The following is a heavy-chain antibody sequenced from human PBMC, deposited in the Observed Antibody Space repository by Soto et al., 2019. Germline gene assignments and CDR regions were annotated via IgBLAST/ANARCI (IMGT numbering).Heavy chain of an antibody. V-gene: IGHV6-1*01. J-gene: IGHJ6*02. CDR1: GDSVSSNSAA. CDR3: ARDRIAAAERNYYYYYGMDV. Sequence: QSQTLSLTCAISGDSVSSNSAAWNWIRQSPSRGLEWLGRTYYRSKWYNDYAVSVKSRITINPDTSKNQFSLQLNSVTPEDTAVYYCARDRIAAAERNYYYYYGMDVWGQGTTVTVSS. CDR2: TYYRSKWYN. D-gene: IGHD6-13*01.